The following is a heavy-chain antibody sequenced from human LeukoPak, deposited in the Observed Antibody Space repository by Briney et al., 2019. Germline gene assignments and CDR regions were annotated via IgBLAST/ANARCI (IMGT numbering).Heavy chain of an antibody. CDR2: TSYNGNT. D-gene: IGHD6-19*01. J-gene: IGHJ4*02. Sequence: ASVKVSCKASGYTFSNYGISWVRQAPGLGLEWMGWTSYNGNTNYAQKFQDRVTMTTDTSTTTAYMELRSLESDDTAVYYCARDRTRTGYSSGWYHDYWGQGTLVTVSS. CDR1: GYTFSNYG. V-gene: IGHV1-18*04. CDR3: ARDRTRTGYSSGWYHDY.